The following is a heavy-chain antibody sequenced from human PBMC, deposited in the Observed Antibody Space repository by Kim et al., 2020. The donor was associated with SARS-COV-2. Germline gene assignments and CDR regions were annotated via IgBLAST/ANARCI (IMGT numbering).Heavy chain of an antibody. CDR3: ARLLGYYYDSSGDLGYSGMDV. V-gene: IGHV1-18*01. CDR2: NSASNGNT. Sequence: ASVKVSCKASGYTFTSNGLSWVRQAPGQGLEWMGWNSASNGNTNYAQKFQGRVTMTTDTSTSTAYMEVRSLRSDDTAVYYCARLLGYYYDSSGDLGYSGMDVWGQGTTVTVSS. D-gene: IGHD3-22*01. CDR1: GYTFTSNG. J-gene: IGHJ6*02.